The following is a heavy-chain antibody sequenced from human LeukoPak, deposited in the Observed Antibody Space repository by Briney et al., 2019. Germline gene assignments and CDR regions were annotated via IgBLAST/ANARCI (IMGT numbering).Heavy chain of an antibody. Sequence: GGSLRLSCAASGFTFSSYGMHWVRQAPGKGLEWVAVISYDGSNKYYADSVKGRFTISRDNSKNTLYLQMDSLRAEDTAVYYCAKSQATVTNWFDPWGQGTLVTVPS. CDR1: GFTFSSYG. J-gene: IGHJ5*02. D-gene: IGHD4-17*01. CDR2: ISYDGSNK. V-gene: IGHV3-30-3*02. CDR3: AKSQATVTNWFDP.